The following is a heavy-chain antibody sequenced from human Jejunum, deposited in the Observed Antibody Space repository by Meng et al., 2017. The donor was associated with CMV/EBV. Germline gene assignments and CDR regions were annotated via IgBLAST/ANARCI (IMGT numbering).Heavy chain of an antibody. CDR3: AREAHFSFDL. J-gene: IGHJ4*02. CDR2: IIPFLDVS. D-gene: IGHD2/OR15-2a*01. CDR1: GDNLRTYT. Sequence: KVYCEASGDNLRTYTIPWVRQAPGQGLEWMGNIIPFLDVSKYAQKFQGRVTFTTDRSTNTIYMELSSLRSDDTAMYFCAREAHFSFDLWGQGTLVTVSS. V-gene: IGHV1-69*04.